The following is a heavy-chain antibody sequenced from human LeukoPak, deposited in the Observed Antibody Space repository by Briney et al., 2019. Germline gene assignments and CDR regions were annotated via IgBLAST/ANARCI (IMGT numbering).Heavy chain of an antibody. Sequence: SETLSLTCAVYGGSFSGYYWSWIRQPPGKGLEWIGEINHSGSTNYNPSLKSRVTISVDTSKNQLFLMLTSVTAADTAVYYCARSLFPYYYDSSAYFPFDYWGQGTLVTVSS. CDR2: INHSGST. D-gene: IGHD3-22*01. CDR1: GGSFSGYY. V-gene: IGHV4-34*01. J-gene: IGHJ4*02. CDR3: ARSLFPYYYDSSAYFPFDY.